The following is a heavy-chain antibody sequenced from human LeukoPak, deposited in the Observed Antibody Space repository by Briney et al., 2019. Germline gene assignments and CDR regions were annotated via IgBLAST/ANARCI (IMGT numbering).Heavy chain of an antibody. V-gene: IGHV1-18*01. D-gene: IGHD3-9*01. CDR3: ARDGKYVLRYFDWSMAPFDP. CDR2: ISAYNGNT. Sequence: GASVKVSCKASGYTFTSYGISWVRQAPGQGLEWMGWISAYNGNTNYAQKLQGRVTMTTDTSTSTAYMELRSLRSDDTAVYYCARDGKYVLRYFDWSMAPFDPWGQGTLVTVSS. CDR1: GYTFTSYG. J-gene: IGHJ5*02.